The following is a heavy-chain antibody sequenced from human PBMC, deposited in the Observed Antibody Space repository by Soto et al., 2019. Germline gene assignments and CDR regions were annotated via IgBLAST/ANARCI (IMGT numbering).Heavy chain of an antibody. V-gene: IGHV4-39*01. CDR1: GGSISSSSYY. CDR3: ARAKLLNYDILTGYKNYFDY. J-gene: IGHJ4*02. CDR2: IYYSGST. Sequence: SETLSLTCTVSGGSISSSSYYWGWIRQPPGKGLEWIGSIYYSGSTYYNPSLKSRVTISVDTSKNQFSLKLSSVTAADTAVYYCARAKLLNYDILTGYKNYFDYWGQGTLVTVSS. D-gene: IGHD3-9*01.